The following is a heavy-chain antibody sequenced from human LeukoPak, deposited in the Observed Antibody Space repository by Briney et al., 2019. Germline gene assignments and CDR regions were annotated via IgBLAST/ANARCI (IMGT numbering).Heavy chain of an antibody. D-gene: IGHD3-3*01. CDR2: INEGSNLK. Sequence: PGESLRLSCAASGFTFSAYWMTWVRQAPGKGLEWVANINEGSNLKMYVDSVKGRFTISRDNAKNSLYLQMNSLRAEDTAVYYCARDGITIFGVVQYYYYYYMDVWGKGTTVTVSS. J-gene: IGHJ6*03. CDR1: GFTFSAYW. V-gene: IGHV3-7*01. CDR3: ARDGITIFGVVQYYYYYYMDV.